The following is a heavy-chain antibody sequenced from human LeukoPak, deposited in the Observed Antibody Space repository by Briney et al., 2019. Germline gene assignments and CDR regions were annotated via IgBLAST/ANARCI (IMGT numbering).Heavy chain of an antibody. CDR3: ARDFYLAGTNY. CDR1: GLTINNYW. D-gene: IGHD6-19*01. V-gene: IGHV3-74*03. Sequence: GGSLRLSCAASGLTINNYWMHWVRHAPGKGLAWVSGISSDGSDTAYADSVKGRFTISRDHAKNTLYLQMNSLRVEDTAVYFCARDFYLAGTNYWGQGTLVTVSS. J-gene: IGHJ4*02. CDR2: ISSDGSDT.